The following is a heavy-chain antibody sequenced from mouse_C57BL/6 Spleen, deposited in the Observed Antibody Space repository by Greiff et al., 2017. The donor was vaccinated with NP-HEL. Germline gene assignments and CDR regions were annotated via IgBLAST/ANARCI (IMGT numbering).Heavy chain of an antibody. CDR3: AREITTVVEGNYFDY. Sequence: VQLQQSGPELVKPGASVKISCKASGYSFTDYNMNWVKQSNGKSLEWIGVLNTNYGTTSYNQKFKGKATLTVDQSSSTAYMQLNSLTSEDSAVYYCAREITTVVEGNYFDYWGQGTTLTVSS. D-gene: IGHD1-1*01. J-gene: IGHJ2*01. CDR2: LNTNYGTT. V-gene: IGHV1-39*01. CDR1: GYSFTDYN.